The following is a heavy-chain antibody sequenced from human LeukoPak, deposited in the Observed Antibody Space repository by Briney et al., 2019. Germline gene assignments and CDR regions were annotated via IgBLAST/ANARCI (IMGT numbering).Heavy chain of an antibody. D-gene: IGHD6-19*01. V-gene: IGHV3-30*02. CDR3: AREGSGWTNVDY. J-gene: IGHJ4*02. CDR2: IRYDGSNK. CDR1: GFTFSSYG. Sequence: SGGSLRLSCAASGFTFSSYGMHWVRQAPGKGLEWVAFIRYDGSNKYYADSVKGRFTISRDNSKNTLYLQMNSLRAEDTAVYYCAREGSGWTNVDYWGQGTLVTVSS.